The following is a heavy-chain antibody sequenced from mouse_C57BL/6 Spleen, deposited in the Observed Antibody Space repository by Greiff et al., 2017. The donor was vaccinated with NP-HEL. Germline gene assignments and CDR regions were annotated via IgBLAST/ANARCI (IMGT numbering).Heavy chain of an antibody. Sequence: VQLQESGAELARPGASVKLSCKASGYTFTSYGISWVKQRPGQGLEWIGAIYPRSGNTYYNEKVKGKATLTADKSSSTAYMELRSLTSEDSAVYVCARGDYDYDSYAMDYWGQGTSVTVSS. CDR1: GYTFTSYG. V-gene: IGHV1-81*01. CDR2: IYPRSGNT. J-gene: IGHJ4*01. D-gene: IGHD2-4*01. CDR3: ARGDYDYDSYAMDY.